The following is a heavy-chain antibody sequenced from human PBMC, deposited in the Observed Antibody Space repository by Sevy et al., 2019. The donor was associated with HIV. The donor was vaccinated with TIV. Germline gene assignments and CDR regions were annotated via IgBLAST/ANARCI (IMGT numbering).Heavy chain of an antibody. V-gene: IGHV4-39*01. CDR2: IYYNGRT. Sequence: SETLSLTCTVSRGSIPSTSYYWGWIRQPPGKGLEWIGIIYYNGRTYYNPSLKSRVTISVDLSKKQFSLNLTSVTAADTATYYCARLRRLVSNYFDYWGHGALVTVSS. CDR3: ARLRRLVSNYFDY. D-gene: IGHD6-19*01. J-gene: IGHJ4*01. CDR1: RGSIPSTSYY.